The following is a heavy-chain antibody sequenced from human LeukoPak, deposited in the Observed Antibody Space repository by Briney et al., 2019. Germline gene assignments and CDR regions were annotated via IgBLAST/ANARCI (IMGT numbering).Heavy chain of an antibody. CDR2: IYDSGST. D-gene: IGHD3-10*01. CDR3: ARGGYYGSGSYYTLDY. Sequence: PSQTLSLTCAVSGGSISSGGYSWSWIRQPPGKGLEWIGYIYDSGSTFYNPSLKSRVTVSVDRSKNQFSLKLSSVTAADTAVYYCARGGYYGSGSYYTLDYWGQGTLVTVSS. CDR1: GGSISSGGYS. J-gene: IGHJ4*02. V-gene: IGHV4-30-2*01.